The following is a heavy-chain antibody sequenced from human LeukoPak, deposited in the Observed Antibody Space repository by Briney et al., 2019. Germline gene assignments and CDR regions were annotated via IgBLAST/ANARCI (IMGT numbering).Heavy chain of an antibody. Sequence: PSETLSLTCTVSGGSISSYYWSWIRQPPGKGLEWIGYIYYSGSTNYNPSLKSRVTISVDTSKNQFSLKLSSVTAADTAVYYCARDTHGWGYFDYWGQGTLVTVSS. D-gene: IGHD6-19*01. CDR1: GGSISSYY. V-gene: IGHV4-59*01. CDR2: IYYSGST. CDR3: ARDTHGWGYFDY. J-gene: IGHJ4*02.